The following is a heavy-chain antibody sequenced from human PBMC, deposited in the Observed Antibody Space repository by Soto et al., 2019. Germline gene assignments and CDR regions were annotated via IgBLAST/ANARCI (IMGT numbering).Heavy chain of an antibody. CDR3: ARLSYCSGGSCYSTTLSWFDP. CDR2: IIPILGIA. V-gene: IGHV1-69*04. D-gene: IGHD2-15*01. Sequence: GASVKVSCKASGYTFTSYGISWVRQAPGQGLEWMGRIIPILGIANYAQKFQGRVTITADKSTSTAYMELSSLRSEDTAVYYCARLSYCSGGSCYSTTLSWFDPWGQGTLVTVSS. CDR1: GYTFTSYG. J-gene: IGHJ5*02.